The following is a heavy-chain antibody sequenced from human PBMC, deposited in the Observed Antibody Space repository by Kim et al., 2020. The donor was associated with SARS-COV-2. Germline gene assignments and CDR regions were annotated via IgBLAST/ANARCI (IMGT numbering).Heavy chain of an antibody. Sequence: LKSRVTISVDTSKNRFSLKLSSVTAADTAVYYCARGRITIFGVVTEFDYWGQGTLVTVSS. V-gene: IGHV4-31*02. J-gene: IGHJ4*02. D-gene: IGHD3-3*01. CDR3: ARGRITIFGVVTEFDY.